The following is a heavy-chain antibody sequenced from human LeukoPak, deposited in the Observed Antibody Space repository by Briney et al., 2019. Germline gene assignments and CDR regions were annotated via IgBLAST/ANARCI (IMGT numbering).Heavy chain of an antibody. CDR1: GGSISSSSYY. V-gene: IGHV4-61*02. D-gene: IGHD3-10*01. Sequence: SETLSLTCTVSGGSISSSSYYWSWIRQPAGKGLEWIGRIYSSGSTNYNPSLKSRVTMSVDTSKNQFSLKLSSVTAADTAVYYCARGAWFGDSFDPWGQGTLVTVSS. CDR3: ARGAWFGDSFDP. CDR2: IYSSGST. J-gene: IGHJ5*02.